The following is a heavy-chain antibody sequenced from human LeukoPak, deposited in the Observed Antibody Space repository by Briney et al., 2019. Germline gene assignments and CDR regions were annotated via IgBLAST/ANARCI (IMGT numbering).Heavy chain of an antibody. V-gene: IGHV3-30*03. CDR2: ISYDGSNK. Sequence: GGSLRLSCATSGFTFSNYGMHWVRQAPGKGLEWVAVISYDGSNKYYADSVKGRFTISRDNSKNTLCLQMNSLRAEDTAVYYCASIVVVVAARRFDYWGQGTLVTVSS. CDR3: ASIVVVVAARRFDY. J-gene: IGHJ4*02. CDR1: GFTFSNYG. D-gene: IGHD2-15*01.